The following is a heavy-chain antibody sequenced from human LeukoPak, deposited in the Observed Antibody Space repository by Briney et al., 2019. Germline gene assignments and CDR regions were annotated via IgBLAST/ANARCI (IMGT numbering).Heavy chain of an antibody. D-gene: IGHD5-24*01. CDR1: GYSISSGYY. CDR2: IYHSGSP. J-gene: IGHJ4*02. CDR3: ARHRSKWLQSSFDY. Sequence: PSETLSLTCTVSGYSISSGYYWDWIRQPPGKGLEWIGSIYHSGSPYYNSSLKSRVTISVDTSKNQFSLKLNSVTAADTAVYYCARHRSKWLQSSFDYWGQGTLVTVSS. V-gene: IGHV4-38-2*02.